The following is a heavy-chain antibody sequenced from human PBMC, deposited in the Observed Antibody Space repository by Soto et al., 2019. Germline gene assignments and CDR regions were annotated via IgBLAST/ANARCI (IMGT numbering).Heavy chain of an antibody. D-gene: IGHD3-22*01. Sequence: GGSLRLSCAASGFTFSDYYMSWIRQAPGKGLEWVSYISSSGSTIYYADSVKGRFTISRDNAKNSLYLQMNSLRAEDTAVYYCARDQPMIVVVGVPDAFDIWGQGTMVTVSS. V-gene: IGHV3-11*01. CDR1: GFTFSDYY. CDR2: ISSSGSTI. J-gene: IGHJ3*02. CDR3: ARDQPMIVVVGVPDAFDI.